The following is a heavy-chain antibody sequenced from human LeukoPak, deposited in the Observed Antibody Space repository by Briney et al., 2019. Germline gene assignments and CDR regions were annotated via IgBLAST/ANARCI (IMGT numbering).Heavy chain of an antibody. V-gene: IGHV3-7*01. J-gene: IGHJ3*02. CDR3: ARGPFDI. Sequence: GGSLRLSCAASGFTFSSYAMSWVRQAPGKGLEWVANIKQDGSEKYYVDSVKGRFTISRDNAMNSLYLQMNSLRAEDTAVYYCARGPFDIWGQGTMVTVSS. CDR2: IKQDGSEK. CDR1: GFTFSSYA.